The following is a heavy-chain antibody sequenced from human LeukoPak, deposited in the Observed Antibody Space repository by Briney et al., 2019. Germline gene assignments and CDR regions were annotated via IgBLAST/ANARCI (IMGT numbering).Heavy chain of an antibody. V-gene: IGHV3-21*01. Sequence: KAGGSLRLSCAASEFTFSSYAMHWVRQAPGKGLEWVSSISSGSTYIYYADSVKGRFTISRDNAKNSLYLQMNSLRAEDTAVYYCARELELAPWDWGQGTLVTVSS. J-gene: IGHJ4*02. CDR2: ISSGSTYI. CDR3: ARELELAPWD. D-gene: IGHD1-7*01. CDR1: EFTFSSYA.